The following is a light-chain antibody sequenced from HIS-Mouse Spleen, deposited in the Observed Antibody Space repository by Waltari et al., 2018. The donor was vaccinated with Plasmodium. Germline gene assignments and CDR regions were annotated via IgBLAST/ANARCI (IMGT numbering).Light chain of an antibody. CDR3: YSAADNNRV. Sequence: SYELTQPSSVSVSPGQTARIPCSGAVLAIKYARWFQQKPGQAPVLVLYRDIERPSGLPERFSGSSSGTTVTLTISGAQVEDEADYYCYSAADNNRVFGGGTKLTVL. V-gene: IGLV3-27*01. CDR2: RDI. CDR1: VLAIKY. J-gene: IGLJ3*02.